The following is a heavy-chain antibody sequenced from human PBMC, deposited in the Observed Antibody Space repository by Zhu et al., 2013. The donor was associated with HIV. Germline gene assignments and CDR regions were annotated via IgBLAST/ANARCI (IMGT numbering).Heavy chain of an antibody. V-gene: IGHV4-34*01. CDR3: ARGGKVRGVITPRYYYYYYMDV. Sequence: QVQLQQWGAGLLKPSETLSLTCAVYGGSFSGYYWSWIRQPPGKGLEWIGEINHSGSTNYNPSLKSRVTISVDTSKNQFSLKLSSVTAADTAVYYCARGGKVRGVITPRYYYYYYMDVWGKGTTVTVSS. D-gene: IGHD3-10*01. CDR2: INHSGST. CDR1: GGSFSGYY. J-gene: IGHJ6*03.